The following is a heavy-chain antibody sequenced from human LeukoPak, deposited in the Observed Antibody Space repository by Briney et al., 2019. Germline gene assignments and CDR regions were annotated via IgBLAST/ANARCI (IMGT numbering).Heavy chain of an antibody. CDR2: MYHSGTT. CDR3: ARGPYSYDSSGAFDI. Sequence: SETLSLTCTVSGYSIRSGHYWGWIRQPPGKGLEWIGSMYHSGTTSYNPSLKSRVTMAVDTSKNQFSLELSSVTAADTAVYFCARGPYSYDSSGAFDIWGQGTMVTVSS. V-gene: IGHV4-38-2*02. D-gene: IGHD3-22*01. J-gene: IGHJ3*02. CDR1: GYSIRSGHY.